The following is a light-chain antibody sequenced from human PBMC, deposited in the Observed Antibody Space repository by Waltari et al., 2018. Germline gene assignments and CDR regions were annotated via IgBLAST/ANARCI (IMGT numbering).Light chain of an antibody. CDR3: KHYNSYGT. CDR1: QTISSW. CDR2: KAS. Sequence: DIQMTQSPSTLSAYVGDRVTITCRASQTISSWLAWYQQKPGKAPKLLIYKASSLESGVPSRFSGSGSGTEFTLTISSLQPDDFATYYCKHYNSYGTFGQGTKVEF. J-gene: IGKJ1*01. V-gene: IGKV1-5*03.